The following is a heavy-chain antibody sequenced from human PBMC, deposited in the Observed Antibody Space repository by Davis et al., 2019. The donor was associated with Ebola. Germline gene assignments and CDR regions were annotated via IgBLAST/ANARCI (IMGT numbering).Heavy chain of an antibody. CDR2: ISSSSSYI. J-gene: IGHJ4*02. CDR1: GFTFSSYS. V-gene: IGHV3-21*01. D-gene: IGHD1-14*01. Sequence: GESLKISCAASGFTFSSYSMNWVRQAPGKGLEWVSSISSSSSYIHYADSVKGRFTISRDNAKNSLYLQMNSVRADDTAVYYCARDVAGRAGYWGQGTLVTVSS. CDR3: ARDVAGRAGY.